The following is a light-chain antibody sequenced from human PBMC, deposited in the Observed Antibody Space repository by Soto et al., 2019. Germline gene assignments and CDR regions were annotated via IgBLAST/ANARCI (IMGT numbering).Light chain of an antibody. CDR2: NAS. Sequence: EIVLTQSPATPSLSPGERAIPSFRASQSVSTFLAWFQQKPGQPPRLLIYNASNRTTGIPARFSGSGSGTDFTLAISSLEPEDFAVYYCQQRGDWPPITFGQGTRLEIK. CDR1: QSVSTF. J-gene: IGKJ5*01. CDR3: QQRGDWPPIT. V-gene: IGKV3-11*01.